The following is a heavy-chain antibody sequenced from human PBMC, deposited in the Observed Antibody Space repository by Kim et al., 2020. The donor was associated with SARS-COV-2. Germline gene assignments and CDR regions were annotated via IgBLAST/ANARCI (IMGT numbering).Heavy chain of an antibody. J-gene: IGHJ4*02. CDR2: INAGNGNT. CDR1: GYTFTSYA. Sequence: ASVKVSCKASGYTFTSYAMHWVRQAPGQRLEWMGWINAGNGNTKYSQKFQGRVTITRDTSASTAYMELSSLRSEDTAVYYCARERKSIAALQDYWGQGTLVTVSS. CDR3: ARERKSIAALQDY. V-gene: IGHV1-3*01. D-gene: IGHD6-6*01.